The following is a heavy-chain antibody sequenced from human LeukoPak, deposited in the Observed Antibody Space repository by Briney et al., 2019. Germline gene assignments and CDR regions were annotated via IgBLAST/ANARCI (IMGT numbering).Heavy chain of an antibody. J-gene: IGHJ3*02. D-gene: IGHD1-14*01. V-gene: IGHV4-59*08. CDR2: IYYSRST. CDR1: GGSISGYY. CDR3: ERHGTGLKAFDI. Sequence: SETLSLTCTVSGGSISGYYWSWIRQPPGNGLEWIGQIYYSRSTIYFPSLKSRVTMSVDTSKNQFSLKLSSVTAADTAVYYCERHGTGLKAFDIWGQGTMVTVSS.